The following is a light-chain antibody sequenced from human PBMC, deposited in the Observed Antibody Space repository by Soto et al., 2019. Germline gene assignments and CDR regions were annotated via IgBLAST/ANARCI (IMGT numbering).Light chain of an antibody. Sequence: EIVMTQSPATLSVSPGERATLSCRASQSVRTNLAWYQQKPGQAPRRLIYGASTRATGVPARFSGSGSGTEFTLTISSLQSEDFAIYFCQQYNDWPPVYTFGQGTKVEIK. CDR1: QSVRTN. J-gene: IGKJ2*01. CDR3: QQYNDWPPVYT. CDR2: GAS. V-gene: IGKV3-15*01.